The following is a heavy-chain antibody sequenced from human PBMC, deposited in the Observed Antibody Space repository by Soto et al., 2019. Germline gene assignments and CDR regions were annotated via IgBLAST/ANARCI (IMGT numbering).Heavy chain of an antibody. CDR3: AKHGGYSFGPGDYYGMDV. J-gene: IGHJ6*02. D-gene: IGHD5-18*01. CDR1: GFTFSNFA. CDR2: IIGSGDTT. V-gene: IGHV3-23*01. Sequence: EVQLLESGGGLVQPGGSLRLSCAASGFTFSNFAMNWVRQAPGKGLVWVSGIIGSGDTTYYADSVKGRFTISRDKSKTTLYLQMNSLRAEDTATYYCAKHGGYSFGPGDYYGMDVWGQGTTVTVSS.